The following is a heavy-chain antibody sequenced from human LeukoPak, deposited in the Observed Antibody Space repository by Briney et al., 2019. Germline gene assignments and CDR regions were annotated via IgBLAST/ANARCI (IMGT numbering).Heavy chain of an antibody. J-gene: IGHJ4*02. CDR1: GFTFSSLW. Sequence: GGSLRLSCAASGFTFSSLWMTWVRQAPGKGLEWVANINQDGSEKYFVDSVKGRFTISRDNAKNSVFLQMNSLTVEDTAVYYCAQDGGVSGYDLLDYWGQGTLVTVSS. CDR3: AQDGGVSGYDLLDY. CDR2: INQDGSEK. D-gene: IGHD5-12*01. V-gene: IGHV3-7*01.